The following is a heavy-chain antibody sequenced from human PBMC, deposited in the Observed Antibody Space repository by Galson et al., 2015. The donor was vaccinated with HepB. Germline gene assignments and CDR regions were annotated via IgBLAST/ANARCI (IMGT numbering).Heavy chain of an antibody. CDR2: IYYSGST. Sequence: SETLSLTCTVSGGSISSYYWSWIRQPPGKGLEWIGYIYYSGSTSYNPSLKSRVTISVDTSKNQFSLKLSSVTAADTAVYYCARSTHFVRWTFDYWGQGTLVTVSS. D-gene: IGHD4-23*01. CDR3: ARSTHFVRWTFDY. J-gene: IGHJ4*02. CDR1: GGSISSYY. V-gene: IGHV4-59*01.